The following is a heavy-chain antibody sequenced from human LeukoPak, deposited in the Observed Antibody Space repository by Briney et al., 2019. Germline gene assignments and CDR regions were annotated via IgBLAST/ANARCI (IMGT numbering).Heavy chain of an antibody. J-gene: IGHJ4*02. D-gene: IGHD6-19*01. CDR2: ISGSGGST. V-gene: IGHV3-23*01. CDR3: AKDPPHSGWLRDY. Sequence: GGSLRLSCAASGFTFSSYAMSWVRQAPGKGLEWVSAISGSGGSTYYADSVKGWFTISRDNSKNTLYLQMNSLRAEDSAVYYCAKDPPHSGWLRDYWGQGTLVTVSS. CDR1: GFTFSSYA.